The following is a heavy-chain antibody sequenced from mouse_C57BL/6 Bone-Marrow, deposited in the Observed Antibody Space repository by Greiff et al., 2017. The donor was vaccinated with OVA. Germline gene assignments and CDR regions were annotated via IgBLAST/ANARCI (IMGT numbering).Heavy chain of an antibody. J-gene: IGHJ3*01. CDR1: GYIFTEYT. V-gene: IGHV1-62-2*01. D-gene: IGHD1-1*02. CDR3: ARHKGGGSWFAY. Sequence: QVQLQQSGAELVKPGASVKLSCKASGYIFTEYTIHWVKQRPGQGLEWIGWFYPGSGSTKYNEKFKDKATLTADKSSSTVYMELSRLTSVDSAVFYCARHKGGGSWFAYWGQGTLVTVSA. CDR2: FYPGSGST.